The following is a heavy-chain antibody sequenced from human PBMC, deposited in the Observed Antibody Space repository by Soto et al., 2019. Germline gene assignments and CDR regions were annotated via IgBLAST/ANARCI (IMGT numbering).Heavy chain of an antibody. CDR3: ARDISYSSSWYAFDY. CDR1: GFTYSSYS. D-gene: IGHD6-13*01. J-gene: IGHJ4*02. CDR2: ISSSSSTI. Sequence: GESLKISCAASGFTYSSYSMNWVRQAPGKGLEWVSYISSSSSTIYYADSVKGRFTISRDNAKNSLYLQMNSLRDEDTAVYYCARDISYSSSWYAFDYWGQGTLVTVSS. V-gene: IGHV3-48*02.